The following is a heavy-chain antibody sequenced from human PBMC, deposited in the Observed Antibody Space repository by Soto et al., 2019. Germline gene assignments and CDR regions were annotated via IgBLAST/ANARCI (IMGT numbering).Heavy chain of an antibody. CDR3: AKDTGRYFEGDAFDI. D-gene: IGHD3-9*01. Sequence: GGSLRLSCAASGFTFDDYAMHWVRQAPGKGLEWVSGISWNSGSIGYADSVKGRFTISRDNAKNSLYLQMNSLRAEDTALYYCAKDTGRYFEGDAFDIWGQGTMVTVSS. CDR1: GFTFDDYA. CDR2: ISWNSGSI. J-gene: IGHJ3*02. V-gene: IGHV3-9*01.